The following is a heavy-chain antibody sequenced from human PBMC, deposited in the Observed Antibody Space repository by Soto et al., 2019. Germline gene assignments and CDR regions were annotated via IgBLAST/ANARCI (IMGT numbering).Heavy chain of an antibody. CDR1: GGSVSSGSYY. Sequence: SETLSLTCTVSGGSVSSGSYYWSWIRQPPGKGLEWIGYIYYSGSTNYNPSLKSRVTISVDTSKNQFSLKLSSVTAADTAVYYCAKLAYCGGDCYSVSDYWGQGTLVTVLL. J-gene: IGHJ4*02. V-gene: IGHV4-61*01. D-gene: IGHD2-21*02. CDR2: IYYSGST. CDR3: AKLAYCGGDCYSVSDY.